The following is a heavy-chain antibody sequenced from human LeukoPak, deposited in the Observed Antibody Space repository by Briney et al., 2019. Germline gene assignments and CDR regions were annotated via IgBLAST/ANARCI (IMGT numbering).Heavy chain of an antibody. Sequence: SETLSLTCTVSGGSISSGSYYWSWIRQPAGKGLEWIGRIYTSGGTNYNPSLKSRVTISVDTSKNQFSLKLSSVTAADTAVYYCARGDYDFWSGYLDYWGQGTLVTVSS. CDR2: IYTSGGT. CDR3: ARGDYDFWSGYLDY. J-gene: IGHJ4*02. V-gene: IGHV4-61*02. D-gene: IGHD3-3*01. CDR1: GGSISSGSYY.